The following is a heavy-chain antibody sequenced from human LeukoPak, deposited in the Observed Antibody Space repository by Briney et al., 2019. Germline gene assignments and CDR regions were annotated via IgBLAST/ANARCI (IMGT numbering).Heavy chain of an antibody. V-gene: IGHV1-8*03. CDR2: MNPNSGNT. CDR3: ATGPTNYYDSHGPVPQY. J-gene: IGHJ4*02. CDR1: GYTFTSYD. D-gene: IGHD3-22*01. Sequence: ASVKVSCKASGYTFTSYDINWVRQATGQGLEWMGWMNPNSGNTGYAQKFQGRVTITRNTSISTAYMELRSLKSEDTAVYHCATGPTNYYDSHGPVPQYWGQGTLVTVSS.